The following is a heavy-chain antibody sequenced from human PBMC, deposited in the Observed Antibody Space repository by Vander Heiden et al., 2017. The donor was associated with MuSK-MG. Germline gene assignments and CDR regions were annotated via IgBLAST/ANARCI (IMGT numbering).Heavy chain of an antibody. D-gene: IGHD3-22*01. CDR2: IIPIFGTA. Sequence: QVQLVQSGAEVQKPVSSVKVSCKASGGTFGSDAISWVRHAAGEGLEWMGGIIPIFGTANYAQKFQGRVTSTADEATSTAYMELSSLRSEDTAVYYCARGGYYDSSGYPDYWGQGTLVTVSS. CDR3: ARGGYYDSSGYPDY. CDR1: GGTFGSDA. J-gene: IGHJ4*02. V-gene: IGHV1-69*01.